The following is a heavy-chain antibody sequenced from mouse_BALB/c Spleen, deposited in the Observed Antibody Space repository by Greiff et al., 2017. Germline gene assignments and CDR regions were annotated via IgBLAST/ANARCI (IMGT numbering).Heavy chain of an antibody. V-gene: IGHV3-2*02. CDR1: GYSITSDYA. CDR3: ARDGYLIDY. D-gene: IGHD2-3*01. J-gene: IGHJ2*01. CDR2: ISYSGST. Sequence: EVKLEESGPGLVKPSQSLSLTCTVTGYSITSDYAWNWIRQFPGNKLEWMGYISYSGSTSYNPSLKSRISITRDTSKNQFFLQLNSVTTEDTATYYCARDGYLIDYWGQGTTLTVSS.